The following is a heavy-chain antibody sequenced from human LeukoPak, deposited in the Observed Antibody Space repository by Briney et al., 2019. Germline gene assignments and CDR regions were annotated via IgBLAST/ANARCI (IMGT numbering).Heavy chain of an antibody. Sequence: SVKVSCKASGGTFSSYAISWVRQAPGQGLEWMGGIIPIFGTANYAQKFQGRVTITADESTSTAYMELSSLRSEDTAVYYCARDTPVAGARFSGWVEYYYYGMGVWGQGTTVTVSS. J-gene: IGHJ6*02. D-gene: IGHD6-19*01. CDR3: ARDTPVAGARFSGWVEYYYYGMGV. CDR2: IIPIFGTA. V-gene: IGHV1-69*13. CDR1: GGTFSSYA.